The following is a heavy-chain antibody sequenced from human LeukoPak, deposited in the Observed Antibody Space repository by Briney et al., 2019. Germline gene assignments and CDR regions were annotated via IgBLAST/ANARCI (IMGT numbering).Heavy chain of an antibody. Sequence: SQTLSLTCDISGDSVSTNIGAWHWIRQSPSRGLEWLGRTYYRSKWFNDYALSVKSRVSINPDTSKNQFSLQLNSVTPEDTAVYYCARSFTTSAGVFDIWGQGTMVTVSS. V-gene: IGHV6-1*01. CDR1: GDSVSTNIGA. CDR3: ARSFTTSAGVFDI. D-gene: IGHD1-1*01. CDR2: TYYRSKWFN. J-gene: IGHJ3*02.